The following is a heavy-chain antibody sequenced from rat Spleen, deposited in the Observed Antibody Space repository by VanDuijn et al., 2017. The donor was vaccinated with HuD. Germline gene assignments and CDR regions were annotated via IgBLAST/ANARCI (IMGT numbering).Heavy chain of an antibody. CDR2: ISYDGSST. J-gene: IGHJ4*01. D-gene: IGHD1-2*01. CDR1: GFTFSDYY. Sequence: EVQLVESDGGLVQPGRSLKLSCAASGFTFSDYYMAWVRQAPTTGLVWVATISYDGSSTYYLVSVKGRFTISRDNAKSTRYLQMDSLRAEDTATYYCARAGTYYYSSYIYSYVMDAWGQGASVTVSS. CDR3: ARAGTYYYSSYIYSYVMDA. V-gene: IGHV5-29*01.